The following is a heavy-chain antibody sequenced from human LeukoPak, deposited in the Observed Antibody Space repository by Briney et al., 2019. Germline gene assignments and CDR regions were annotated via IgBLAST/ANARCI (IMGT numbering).Heavy chain of an antibody. Sequence: GGSLRLSCAASGFTFSSCTMGWVRQAPGKGLEWVSTISGGGGTTYYVDSVKGRFTISRDNSKNTLYLQMSSLRVEDTAVHYCAKGGIAARLTDYWGQGTLVTVSS. V-gene: IGHV3-23*01. CDR1: GFTFSSCT. CDR2: ISGGGGTT. D-gene: IGHD6-6*01. CDR3: AKGGIAARLTDY. J-gene: IGHJ4*02.